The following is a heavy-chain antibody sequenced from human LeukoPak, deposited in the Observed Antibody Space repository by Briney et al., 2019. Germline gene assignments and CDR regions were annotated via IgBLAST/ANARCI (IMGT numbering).Heavy chain of an antibody. J-gene: IGHJ6*03. Sequence: GGSLRLSCAASGFTFNSYAMTWVRQAPGKGLEWVSAISGSGGGTYFADSVKGRFTISRDNSKNTLYLQMDSLRAEDTAVYYCARDPIAVAGYMDVWGKGTTVTVSS. CDR1: GFTFNSYA. CDR2: ISGSGGGT. CDR3: ARDPIAVAGYMDV. D-gene: IGHD6-19*01. V-gene: IGHV3-23*01.